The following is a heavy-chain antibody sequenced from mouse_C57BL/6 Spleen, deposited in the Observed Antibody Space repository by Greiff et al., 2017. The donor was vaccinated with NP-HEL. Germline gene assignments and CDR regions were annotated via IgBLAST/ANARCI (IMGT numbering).Heavy chain of an antibody. D-gene: IGHD1-1*01. CDR2: IWSGGST. J-gene: IGHJ1*03. CDR1: GFSLTSYG. Sequence: QVQLKESGPGLVQPSQSLSITCTVSGFSLTSYGVHWVRQSPGKGLEWLGVIWSGGSTDYNAAFISRLSISKDNSKSQVFFKMNSLQADDTAIYYCARRLRDYYGSSYEDWYFDVWGTGTTVTVSS. V-gene: IGHV2-2*01. CDR3: ARRLRDYYGSSYEDWYFDV.